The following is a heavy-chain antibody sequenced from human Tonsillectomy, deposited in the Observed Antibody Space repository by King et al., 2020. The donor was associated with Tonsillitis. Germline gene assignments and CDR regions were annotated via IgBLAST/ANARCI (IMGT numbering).Heavy chain of an antibody. CDR3: GRDAPRPQACDI. CDR1: GFTFSRYW. V-gene: IGHV3-74*01. Sequence: VQLVESGGGLVQPGGSLRLSCAASGFTFSRYWMHWVRQAPGKGLVWVSHISPDERTTRYADSVKGRFTISRDNAKNTVYLQMNSLRVEDTAVYYCGRDAPRPQACDIWGQGTMVTVPS. CDR2: ISPDERTT. J-gene: IGHJ3*02.